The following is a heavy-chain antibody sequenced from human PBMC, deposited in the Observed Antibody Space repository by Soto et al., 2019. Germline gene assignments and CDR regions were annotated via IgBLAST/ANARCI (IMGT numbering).Heavy chain of an antibody. CDR3: ARDSLGTETTAWLDP. CDR2: ISPYNGDT. J-gene: IGHJ5*02. D-gene: IGHD1-1*01. Sequence: QVHLVQSGAEVKKPGASVRVSCKASGYTFTNYGISWLRQAPGQGLEWMGWISPYNGDTNFAQKVQGRVTLTTDTATSTADMELWSLTSADTAMYYCARDSLGTETTAWLDPWGQGTLVTVSS. V-gene: IGHV1-18*04. CDR1: GYTFTNYG.